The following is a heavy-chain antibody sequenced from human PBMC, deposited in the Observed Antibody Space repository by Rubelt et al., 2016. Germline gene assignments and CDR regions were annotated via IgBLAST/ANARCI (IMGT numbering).Heavy chain of an antibody. CDR1: GGSISSSSYY. Sequence: QLQMQESGPGLVKPTEALSLTCTVPGGSISSSSYYWGWIRQPPGKGLEWIGSIFYSGITYFNPSLKSRVTLSVDTSKNQFSLELSAVTAADTAMYYCARGYCSGGGCYDCWGQGTLVTVSS. J-gene: IGHJ4*02. D-gene: IGHD2-15*01. V-gene: IGHV4-39*07. CDR3: ARGYCSGGGCYDC. CDR2: IFYSGIT.